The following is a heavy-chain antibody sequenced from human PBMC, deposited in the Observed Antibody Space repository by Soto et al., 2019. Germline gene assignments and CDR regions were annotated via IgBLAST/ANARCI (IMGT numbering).Heavy chain of an antibody. J-gene: IGHJ4*02. CDR1: GYTFTSYA. Sequence: SVKVSCKASGYTFTSYAMHWVRQAPGQRLEWMGWINAGNGNTKYSQKFQGRVTITRDTSASTAYMELSSLRTEDTAVYYCARTLVGATPADYWGQGTLVTAPQ. CDR3: ARTLVGATPADY. V-gene: IGHV1-3*01. D-gene: IGHD1-26*01. CDR2: INAGNGNT.